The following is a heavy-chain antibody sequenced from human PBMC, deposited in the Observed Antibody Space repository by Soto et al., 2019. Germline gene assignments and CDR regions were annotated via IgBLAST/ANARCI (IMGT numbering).Heavy chain of an antibody. Sequence: EVQLVESGGGLVKPGGSLRLSCAASGFTFSSYSMNWVRQAPGKGLEWVSSISSSSSYIYYADSVKGRFTISRDNAKNSLYPQMNSLRAEDTAVYYCARAEQWLALYYFDYWGQGTLVTVSS. V-gene: IGHV3-21*01. D-gene: IGHD6-19*01. J-gene: IGHJ4*02. CDR2: ISSSSSYI. CDR1: GFTFSSYS. CDR3: ARAEQWLALYYFDY.